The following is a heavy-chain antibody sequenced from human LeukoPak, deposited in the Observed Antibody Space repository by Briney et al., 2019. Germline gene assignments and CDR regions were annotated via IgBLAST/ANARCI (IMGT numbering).Heavy chain of an antibody. J-gene: IGHJ4*02. CDR1: GVSINGYF. CDR2: ILTNGNT. Sequence: RPSETLSLTCTVSGVSINGYFWSWVRQPAGKGLEWVGRILTNGNTNYNPSLNSRVTMSMKTYRNQISVKLRSVSAADTAVYYCARSARVEPGTGYYFDSWGRGTLVTVSS. V-gene: IGHV4-4*07. CDR3: ARSARVEPGTGYYFDS. D-gene: IGHD2-15*01.